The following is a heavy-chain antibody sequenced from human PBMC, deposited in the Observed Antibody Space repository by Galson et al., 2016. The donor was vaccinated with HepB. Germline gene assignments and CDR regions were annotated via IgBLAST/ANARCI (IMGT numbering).Heavy chain of an antibody. CDR1: GFSLSSTGMR. J-gene: IGHJ4*02. Sequence: PALVKPTQTLTLTCTFTGFSLSSTGMRVSWIRQPPGKALEWLARIDWDDDKFYSSSLKTRLTISKDTSKNQVVLTVTNMDPVDTATYYCARTDGTYFDYWGQGILVTVSS. CDR3: ARTDGTYFDY. D-gene: IGHD1-14*01. CDR2: IDWDDDK. V-gene: IGHV2-70*04.